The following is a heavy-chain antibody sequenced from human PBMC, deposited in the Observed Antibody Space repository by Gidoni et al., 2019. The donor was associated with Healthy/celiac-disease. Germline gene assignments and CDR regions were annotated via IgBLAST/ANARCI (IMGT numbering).Heavy chain of an antibody. D-gene: IGHD2-15*01. CDR3: AANPGAFDI. CDR1: GFTFSRYA. Sequence: QVQLVESGGGVVQPGRSLSLSCAASGFTFSRYAMHWVRQAPGKGLAWVAVISYDGSNKYYADSVKGRFTISRDNSKNTLYLQMNSLRAEDTAVYYCAANPGAFDIWGQGTMVTVSS. CDR2: ISYDGSNK. V-gene: IGHV3-30-3*01. J-gene: IGHJ3*02.